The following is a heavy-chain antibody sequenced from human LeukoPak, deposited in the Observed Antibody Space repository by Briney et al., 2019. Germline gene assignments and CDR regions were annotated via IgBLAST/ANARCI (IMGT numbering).Heavy chain of an antibody. CDR2: IIPIFGTA. CDR3: ASHGDGSGRYGWFDP. D-gene: IGHD3-10*01. Sequence: ASVKVSCKASGGTFSSYAISWVRQAPGQGLEWMGGIIPIFGTANYAQKFQGRVTITADKSTSTAYMELSSLRSEDTAVYYCASHGDGSGRYGWFDPWGQGTLVTVSS. V-gene: IGHV1-69*06. CDR1: GGTFSSYA. J-gene: IGHJ5*02.